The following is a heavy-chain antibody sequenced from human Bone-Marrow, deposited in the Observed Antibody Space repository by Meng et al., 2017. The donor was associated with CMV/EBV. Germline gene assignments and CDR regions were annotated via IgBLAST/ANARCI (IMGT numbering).Heavy chain of an antibody. Sequence: GESLKISCAASGFTFSSYSMNWVRQAPGKGLEWVSSISSSSSYIYYADSVKGRFTISRDNAKNSLYLQMNSLRAEDTAVYYCARDPTTEYYYYGMDVWGQGTTVTVSS. CDR3: ARDPTTEYYYYGMDV. CDR1: GFTFSSYS. V-gene: IGHV3-21*01. CDR2: ISSSSSYI. J-gene: IGHJ6*02. D-gene: IGHD2/OR15-2a*01.